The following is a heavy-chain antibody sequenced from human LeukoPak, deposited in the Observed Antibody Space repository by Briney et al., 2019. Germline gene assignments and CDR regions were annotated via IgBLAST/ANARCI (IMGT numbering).Heavy chain of an antibody. Sequence: GGSLRLSCAASGFTFSSYEMNWVRQAPGKGLEWVSYISSSDSTIYYADSVEGRFIISRDNAKNSLYLQMNSLRAEDTALYYCARISYGGNSVYYYYMDVWGKGTTVTVSS. CDR2: ISSSDSTI. CDR3: ARISYGGNSVYYYYMDV. V-gene: IGHV3-48*03. J-gene: IGHJ6*03. CDR1: GFTFSSYE. D-gene: IGHD4-23*01.